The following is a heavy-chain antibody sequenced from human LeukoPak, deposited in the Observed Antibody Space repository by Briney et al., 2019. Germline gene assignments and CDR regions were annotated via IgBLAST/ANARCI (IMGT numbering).Heavy chain of an antibody. D-gene: IGHD3-22*01. V-gene: IGHV4-34*01. CDR3: ARSGYDSSGYCIDY. Sequence: SETLSLTCAVYGGSFSGYYWSWIRQPPGKGLEWIGEINHSGSTNYNPSLKSRVTISVDTSKNQFSLKLSSATAADTAVYYCARSGYDSSGYCIDYWGQGTLVTVSS. J-gene: IGHJ4*02. CDR2: INHSGST. CDR1: GGSFSGYY.